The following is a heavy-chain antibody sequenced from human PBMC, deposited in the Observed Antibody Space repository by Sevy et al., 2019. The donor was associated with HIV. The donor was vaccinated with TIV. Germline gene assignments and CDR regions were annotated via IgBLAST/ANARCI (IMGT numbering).Heavy chain of an antibody. J-gene: IGHJ4*02. V-gene: IGHV4-59*08. Sequence: SETLSLTCTVSGGSITSLYWNWIRQPPGKGLEWIANIYYNGHINYNPSLKSRVTFSLDTSKNQFHLRLSSVTAADTAMYYCAGENAWGRGYSWGQGTLVTVSS. CDR1: GGSITSLY. CDR3: AGENAWGRGYS. CDR2: IYYNGHI. D-gene: IGHD1-26*01.